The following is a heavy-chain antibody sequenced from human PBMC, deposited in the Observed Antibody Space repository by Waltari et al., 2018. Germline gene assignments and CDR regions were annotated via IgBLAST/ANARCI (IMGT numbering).Heavy chain of an antibody. Sequence: EVQLEESGGGLVQPGGSLRLSCAASGFTFSSYWMTWVRQAPGKGLEWGDNIKQEGSGTYYADSLKGRFTIARDNAKNSLYLQMNSLRAEDTAVYYCARDHVLRGDFWSGYYDSWGQGTLVTVSS. J-gene: IGHJ4*02. CDR1: GFTFSSYW. V-gene: IGHV3-7*01. D-gene: IGHD3-3*01. CDR2: IKQEGSGT. CDR3: ARDHVLRGDFWSGYYDS.